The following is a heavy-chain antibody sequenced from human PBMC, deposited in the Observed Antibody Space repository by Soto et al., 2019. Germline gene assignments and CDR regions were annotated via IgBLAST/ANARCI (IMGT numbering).Heavy chain of an antibody. CDR3: AKALVPALTAKFGY. Sequence: PGGSLRLSCAASGFIFNNYAMTWVRQAPGKGLEWVSTVTASGGGTFYANSVKGRFIISRDNSRNTLHLQMSSLRVEDTALYYCAKALVPALTAKFGYWGQGTLVTVSS. V-gene: IGHV3-23*01. CDR1: GFIFNNYA. D-gene: IGHD5-18*01. J-gene: IGHJ4*02. CDR2: VTASGGGT.